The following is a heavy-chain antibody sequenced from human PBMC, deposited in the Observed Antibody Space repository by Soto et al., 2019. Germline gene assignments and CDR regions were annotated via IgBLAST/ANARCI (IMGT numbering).Heavy chain of an antibody. CDR3: ARSVPADYYGSGSYYPFDY. Sequence: SLTCTVSGGSISSSSYYWCWIRQPPGKGLEWIGSIYYSGSTYYNPSLKSRVTISVDTSKNQFSLKLSSVTAADTAVYYCARSVPADYYGSGSYYPFDYWGQGTLVTVSS. CDR2: IYYSGST. V-gene: IGHV4-39*01. D-gene: IGHD3-10*01. J-gene: IGHJ4*02. CDR1: GGSISSSSYY.